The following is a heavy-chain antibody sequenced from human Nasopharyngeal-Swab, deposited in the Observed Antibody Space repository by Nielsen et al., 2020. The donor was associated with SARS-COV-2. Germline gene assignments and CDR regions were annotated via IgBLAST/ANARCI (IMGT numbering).Heavy chain of an antibody. D-gene: IGHD4-17*01. J-gene: IGHJ3*02. CDR2: MASDGSTK. Sequence: GESLKISCAASGFTFSSSVIHWVRQAPGKGPEWMAVMASDGSTKSYADSVKGRFTISRDNSKNTVYLQMNSLRAEDTAVYYCARDRGAHDAFDIWGQGTMVAVSS. CDR1: GFTFSSSV. CDR3: ARDRGAHDAFDI. V-gene: IGHV3-30-3*01.